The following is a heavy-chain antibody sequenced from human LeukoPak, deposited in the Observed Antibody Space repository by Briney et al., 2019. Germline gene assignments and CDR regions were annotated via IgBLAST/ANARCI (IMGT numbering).Heavy chain of an antibody. CDR1: GGSFSGYY. CDR2: INHSGST. Sequence: SETLSLTCAVYGGSFSGYYWSWIRQPPGKGLEWIGEINHSGSTNYNPSLESRVTISVDTSKNQFSLKLSSVTAADTAVYYCARGGYSYGYGHRYFDLWGRGTLVTVSS. CDR3: ARGGYSYGYGHRYFDL. V-gene: IGHV4-34*01. D-gene: IGHD5-18*01. J-gene: IGHJ2*01.